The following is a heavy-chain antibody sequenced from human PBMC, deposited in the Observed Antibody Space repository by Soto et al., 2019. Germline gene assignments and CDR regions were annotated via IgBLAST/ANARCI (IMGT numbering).Heavy chain of an antibody. D-gene: IGHD2-8*01. CDR3: ARGGTYCTNGVCYRYFDY. CDR2: IYYSGST. J-gene: IGHJ4*02. V-gene: IGHV4-31*03. CDR1: GGSISSGGYY. Sequence: LSLTCTVSGGSISSGGYYWSWIRQHPGKGLEWIGYIYYSGSTYYNPSLKSRVTISVDTSKNQFSLKLSSVTAADTAVYYCARGGTYCTNGVCYRYFDYWGQGTLVTVSS.